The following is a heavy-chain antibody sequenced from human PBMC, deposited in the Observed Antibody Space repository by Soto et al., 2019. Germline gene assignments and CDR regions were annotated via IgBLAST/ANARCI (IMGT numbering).Heavy chain of an antibody. D-gene: IGHD3-16*01. J-gene: IGHJ3*02. V-gene: IGHV2-5*02. CDR2: IYWDDDK. Sequence: EWLALIYWDDDKRYSPSLKSRLTITKDTSKNQVVLTMTNMDPVDTATYYCAHRLMTTFKGAFDIWGQGTTVTVSS. CDR3: AHRLMTTFKGAFDI.